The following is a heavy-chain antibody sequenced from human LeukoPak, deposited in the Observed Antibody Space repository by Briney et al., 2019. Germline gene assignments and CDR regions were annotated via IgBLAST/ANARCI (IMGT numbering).Heavy chain of an antibody. J-gene: IGHJ4*02. CDR1: GGSISGYY. CDR2: IYYSGST. Sequence: PSETLSLTCTVSGGSISGYYWSWIRQPPGKGLEWIGYIYYSGSTNYNPSLKSRVTISVDTSKNQFSLKLSSVTAADTAVYYCARTDRAAAYNDYWGQGTLVTVSS. D-gene: IGHD6-13*01. V-gene: IGHV4-59*01. CDR3: ARTDRAAAYNDY.